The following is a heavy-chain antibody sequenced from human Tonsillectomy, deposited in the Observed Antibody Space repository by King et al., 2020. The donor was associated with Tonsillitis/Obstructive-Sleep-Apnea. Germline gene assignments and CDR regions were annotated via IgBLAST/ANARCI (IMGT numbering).Heavy chain of an antibody. Sequence: QLVQSGAEVKKPGASVKVSCKSSGYTFTTYYVHWVRQAPGQGLEWLGLINPSGGSPIYAQKFQGRVTMTRDTSTSTVYMELRSLRSEDTAVYYCATNDYSSSSAGYYYYMDVWGKGTTVTVSS. CDR1: GYTFTTYY. CDR3: ATNDYSSSSAGYYYYMDV. CDR2: INPSGGSP. V-gene: IGHV1-46*01. D-gene: IGHD6-6*01. J-gene: IGHJ6*03.